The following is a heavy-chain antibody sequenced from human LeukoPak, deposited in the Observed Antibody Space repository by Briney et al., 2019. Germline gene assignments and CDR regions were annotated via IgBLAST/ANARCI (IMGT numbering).Heavy chain of an antibody. D-gene: IGHD6-13*01. CDR2: IYTSGST. Sequence: SETLSLTCTVSGGSISSYYWSWIRQPAGKGLEWIGRIYTSGSTNYNPSLKSRVTMSVDTSKNQFSLKLSSVTAADTAVYYCAREKEQLGYNWFDPWGQGTLVTVSS. CDR1: GGSISSYY. J-gene: IGHJ5*02. CDR3: AREKEQLGYNWFDP. V-gene: IGHV4-4*07.